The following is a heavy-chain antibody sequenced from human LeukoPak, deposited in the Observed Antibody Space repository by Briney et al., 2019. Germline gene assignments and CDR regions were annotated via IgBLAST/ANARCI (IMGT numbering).Heavy chain of an antibody. D-gene: IGHD3-10*01. CDR2: ISSSSSYI. Sequence: GGSLRRSCAASGFTFRGYNLNWVRQAPGKGLEWVSAISSSSSYIYYADSVKGRFTISRDNAKNSLYLQMNSLRAEDTAVYYCARDGFSYGPGAAMGYWGQGTLVTVSS. CDR1: GFTFRGYN. J-gene: IGHJ4*02. CDR3: ARDGFSYGPGAAMGY. V-gene: IGHV3-21*01.